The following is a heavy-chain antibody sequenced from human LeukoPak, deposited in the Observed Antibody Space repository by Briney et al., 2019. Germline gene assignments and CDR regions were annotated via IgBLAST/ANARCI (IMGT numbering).Heavy chain of an antibody. D-gene: IGHD5-18*01. J-gene: IGHJ4*02. CDR3: AKDNKRYSYDY. CDR2: ISDDGTNK. Sequence: PGGSLRLSCAASGFTFSSYGMHWVRQGPGKGLEWVAVISDDGTNKYYTDSVKGRFTISRDSSKNTLFLQMNSLRVEDTAAYYCAKDNKRYSYDYWGQGTLVTVSS. V-gene: IGHV3-30*18. CDR1: GFTFSSYG.